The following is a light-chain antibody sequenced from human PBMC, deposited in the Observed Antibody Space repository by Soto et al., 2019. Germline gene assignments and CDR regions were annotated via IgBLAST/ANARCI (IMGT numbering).Light chain of an antibody. CDR2: ATS. CDR3: LQHNSNPVT. CDR1: QDIKNA. V-gene: IGKV1-17*01. Sequence: DIQMTQSPSSLSASVGDRVTITCRAGQDIKNALSWYQQKPGQDPKRLIYATSSLQSGVPFRFSGSGSGTEFTLTISSLQPEDFATYYCLQHNSNPVTFGGGTRVDIK. J-gene: IGKJ4*01.